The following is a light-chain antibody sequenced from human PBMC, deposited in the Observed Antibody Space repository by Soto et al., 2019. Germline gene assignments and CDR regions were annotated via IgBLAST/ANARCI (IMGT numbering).Light chain of an antibody. J-gene: IGKJ5*01. Sequence: DIQMTRSPSSLSASVGDRVTITCRASQGISSSLAWYQQKPGKIPKLLIYAASTLQSGVPSRFSGSGSGTDFTLTISSLQPEDVATYYCQKYTTVPTFGQGTRLEIK. CDR3: QKYTTVPT. V-gene: IGKV1-27*01. CDR2: AAS. CDR1: QGISSS.